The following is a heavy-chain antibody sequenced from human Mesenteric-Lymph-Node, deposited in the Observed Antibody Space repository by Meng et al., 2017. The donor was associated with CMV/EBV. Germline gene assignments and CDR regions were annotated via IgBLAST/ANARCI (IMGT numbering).Heavy chain of an antibody. CDR3: ARDKGCSSTSCYPLGDYYYYYGMDV. J-gene: IGHJ6*02. CDR1: GFTFSSYW. CDR2: INSDGSST. Sequence: GESLKISCAASGFTFSSYWMHWVRQAPGKGLVWVSRINSDGSSTSYADSVKGRFTISRDNAKNSLYLQMNSLRAEDTAVYYCARDKGCSSTSCYPLGDYYYYYGMDVWGQGTTVTVSS. D-gene: IGHD2-2*01. V-gene: IGHV3-74*01.